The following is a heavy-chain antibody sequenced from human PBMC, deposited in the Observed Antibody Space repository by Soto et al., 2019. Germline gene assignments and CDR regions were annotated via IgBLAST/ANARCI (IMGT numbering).Heavy chain of an antibody. D-gene: IGHD3-9*01. Sequence: SETLSLTCAVYGGSFSGYYWSWIRQPPGKGLEWIGEINHSGSTNYNPSLKSRVTISVDTSKNQFSLKLSSVTAADTAVYYCARRHHTALRYFDWLTIFDYWGQGTLVTVSS. CDR2: INHSGST. CDR3: ARRHHTALRYFDWLTIFDY. V-gene: IGHV4-34*01. CDR1: GGSFSGYY. J-gene: IGHJ4*02.